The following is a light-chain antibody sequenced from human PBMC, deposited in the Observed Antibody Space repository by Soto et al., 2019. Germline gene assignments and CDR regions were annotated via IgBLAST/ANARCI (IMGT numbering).Light chain of an antibody. CDR1: SSDVGGYNY. Sequence: QSALTQPASVSGSPGQSITVSCTGTSSDVGGYNYVSWYQQRPGKAPKLMIYEVSNRPSGVSIRFSGSKSGNTASLTISGLQAEDEADYYCSSYTSSITHNYVFGTGTKVTVL. CDR3: SSYTSSITHNYV. V-gene: IGLV2-14*01. J-gene: IGLJ1*01. CDR2: EVS.